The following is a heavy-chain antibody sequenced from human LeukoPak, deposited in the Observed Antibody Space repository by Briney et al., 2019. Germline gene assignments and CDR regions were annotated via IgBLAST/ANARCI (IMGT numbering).Heavy chain of an antibody. D-gene: IGHD3-10*01. CDR2: ISWNSGSI. J-gene: IGHJ3*02. CDR3: AKDIVVRGVIISEAFDI. Sequence: GGSLRLSCAASGFTFDDYAMHWVRQAPGKGLEWVSGISWNSGSIGYADSVKGRFTISRDNAKNSLYLQMNSLGAEDTALYYCAKDIVVRGVIISEAFDIWGQGTMVTVSS. V-gene: IGHV3-9*01. CDR1: GFTFDDYA.